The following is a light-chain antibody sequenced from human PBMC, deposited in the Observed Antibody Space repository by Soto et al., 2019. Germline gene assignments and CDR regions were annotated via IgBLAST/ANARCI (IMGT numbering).Light chain of an antibody. V-gene: IGKV3-15*01. J-gene: IGKJ1*01. CDR3: QQYNNWPVT. CDR1: QSVRSN. Sequence: EIVMTKTPATLSVSAGERATLSCRASQSVRSNLAWYQQKPGQAPRLLIYGASTRATGIPARFSGSGSGTEFTLTISSLQSEDFAVYYCQQYNNWPVTFGQGTKVDIK. CDR2: GAS.